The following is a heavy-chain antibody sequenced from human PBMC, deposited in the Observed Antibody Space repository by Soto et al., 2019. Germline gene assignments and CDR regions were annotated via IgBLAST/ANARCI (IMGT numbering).Heavy chain of an antibody. CDR2: IYYSGST. CDR3: ARQGVDGMDV. V-gene: IGHV4-59*08. CDR1: GGSISSYY. D-gene: IGHD2-15*01. Sequence: TSETLSLTCTVSGGSISSYYWSWIRQPPGKGLEWIGYIYYSGSTNYNPSLKSRVTISVDTSKNQFSLKLSSVTAADTAVYYCARQGVDGMDVWGQGTTVTVPS. J-gene: IGHJ6*02.